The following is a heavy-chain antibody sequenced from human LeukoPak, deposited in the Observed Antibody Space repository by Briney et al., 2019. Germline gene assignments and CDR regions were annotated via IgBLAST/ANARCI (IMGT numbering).Heavy chain of an antibody. D-gene: IGHD6-19*01. V-gene: IGHV2-5*01. J-gene: IGHJ4*02. CDR2: IYWNDDK. CDR1: GFSLSTSGVG. Sequence: ESGPTLVNPTQTLTLTCTFSGFSLSTSGVGVGWIRQPPGKALEWLAVIYWNDDKRYSPSLKSRLTITKDTSKNQVVLTMTNMDPVDTATYYCARTVCSSGWYGFDHWGQGTLVTVSS. CDR3: ARTVCSSGWYGFDH.